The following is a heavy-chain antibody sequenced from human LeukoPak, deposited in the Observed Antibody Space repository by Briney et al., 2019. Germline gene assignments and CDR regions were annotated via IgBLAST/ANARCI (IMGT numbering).Heavy chain of an antibody. CDR2: ISSSSSTI. CDR3: AREGSGLGYDFWSGPWPY. V-gene: IGHV3-48*01. Sequence: GGSLRLSCAASGFTFSSYSMNWVRQAPGKGLEWVSYISSSSSTIYYADSVKGRFTISRDNAKNSLYLQMNSLRAEDTAVYYCAREGSGLGYDFWSGPWPYWGQGTLVTVSS. J-gene: IGHJ4*02. CDR1: GFTFSSYS. D-gene: IGHD3-3*01.